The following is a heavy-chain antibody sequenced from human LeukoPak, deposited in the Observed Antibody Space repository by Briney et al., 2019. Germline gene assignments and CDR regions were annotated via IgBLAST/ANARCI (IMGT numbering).Heavy chain of an antibody. CDR2: INHSGST. Sequence: SETLSLTCAVYGGSFSGYYWSWICQPPGKRPEWIGEINHSGSTNYNPSLKGRVTISVDTSKNQFSLKLSSVTAADTAVYYCARGLRSGSDPMGYYFDYWGQGTLVTVSS. D-gene: IGHD3-22*01. CDR3: ARGLRSGSDPMGYYFDY. V-gene: IGHV4-34*01. J-gene: IGHJ4*02. CDR1: GGSFSGYY.